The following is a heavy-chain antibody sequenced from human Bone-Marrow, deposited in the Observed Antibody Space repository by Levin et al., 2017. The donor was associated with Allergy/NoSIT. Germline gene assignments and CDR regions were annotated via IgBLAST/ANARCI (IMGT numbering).Heavy chain of an antibody. J-gene: IGHJ1*01. D-gene: IGHD6-19*01. Sequence: AGGSLRLSCAASGFTFRSYAMSWVRQAPGKGLEWVSLISNIDTTYYADSVRGRFTISRDISKNTLYLHMSRLRAEDTALYYCAKQAGSGWSSDFFPQWGQGTLVTVSS. CDR2: ISNIDTT. CDR1: GFTFRSYA. V-gene: IGHV3-23*01. CDR3: AKQAGSGWSSDFFPQ.